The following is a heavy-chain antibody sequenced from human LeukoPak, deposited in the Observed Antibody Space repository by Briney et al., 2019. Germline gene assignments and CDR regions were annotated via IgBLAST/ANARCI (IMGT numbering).Heavy chain of an antibody. CDR1: GFTFSSYS. Sequence: GGSLRLSCAASGFTFSSYSMNWDRQAPGKGLEWVSSISSSSSYIYYADSVKGRFTISRDNAKNSLYLQMNSLRAEDTAVYYCARVLMYYYDSSGYPYYFDYWGQGTLVTVSS. CDR2: ISSSSSYI. V-gene: IGHV3-21*01. D-gene: IGHD3-22*01. J-gene: IGHJ4*02. CDR3: ARVLMYYYDSSGYPYYFDY.